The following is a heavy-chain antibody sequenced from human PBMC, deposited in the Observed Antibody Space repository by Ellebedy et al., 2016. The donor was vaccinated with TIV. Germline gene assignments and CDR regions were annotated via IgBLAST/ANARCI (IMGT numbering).Heavy chain of an antibody. CDR1: GFTVSNNY. J-gene: IGHJ4*02. D-gene: IGHD6-6*01. V-gene: IGHV3-66*02. CDR3: AITSARPEHFDY. Sequence: GESLKISCAASGFTVSNNYISWVRQAPGKGLEWVSVIYSGGSTYYADSVKGRFIISRDNSKNTLYLQVNSLRAEDTAVYYCAITSARPEHFDYWGQGTLVTVSS. CDR2: IYSGGST.